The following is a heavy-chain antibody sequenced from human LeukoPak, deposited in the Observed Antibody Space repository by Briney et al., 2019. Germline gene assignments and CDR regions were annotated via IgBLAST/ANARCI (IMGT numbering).Heavy chain of an antibody. CDR2: ISAYNGNT. J-gene: IGHJ4*02. CDR3: ARGPGLYYYDSSGYYAPIDY. D-gene: IGHD3-22*01. Sequence: ASVKVSCKASGYTFTSYGISWVRQAPGQGLEWMGWISAYNGNTNYAQKLQGRVIMTTDTSTSTAYMELRSLRSDDTAVYYCARGPGLYYYDSSGYYAPIDYWGQGTLVTVSS. CDR1: GYTFTSYG. V-gene: IGHV1-18*01.